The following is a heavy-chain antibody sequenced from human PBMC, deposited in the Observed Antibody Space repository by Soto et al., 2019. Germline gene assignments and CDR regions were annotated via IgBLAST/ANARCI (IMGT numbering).Heavy chain of an antibody. CDR1: GGSISTSVYY. Sequence: SETLSLTCTVSGGSISTSVYYWGWIRQPPGRGLEWMANIYYSGSAYYNPSLKSRVSTSVDTSKNQFSLKLRSVTAADTAVYYCARQGSRAFDIWGKGTMVTVS. CDR3: ARQGSRAFDI. V-gene: IGHV4-39*01. CDR2: IYYSGSA. J-gene: IGHJ3*02. D-gene: IGHD2-15*01.